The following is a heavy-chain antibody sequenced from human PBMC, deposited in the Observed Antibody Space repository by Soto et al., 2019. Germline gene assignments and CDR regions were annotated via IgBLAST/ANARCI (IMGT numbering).Heavy chain of an antibody. V-gene: IGHV4-39*01. CDR3: ARQGDSGYDYV. CDR2: IYYSGST. J-gene: IGHJ6*04. Sequence: SETLSLTCTVSGGSSSSSSYYWGWIRQPPGKGLEWIGSIYYSGSTYYNPSLKSRVTISVDTSKNQFSLKLSSVTAADTAVYYCARQGDSGYDYVWGKGTTVTVSS. CDR1: GGSSSSSSYY. D-gene: IGHD5-12*01.